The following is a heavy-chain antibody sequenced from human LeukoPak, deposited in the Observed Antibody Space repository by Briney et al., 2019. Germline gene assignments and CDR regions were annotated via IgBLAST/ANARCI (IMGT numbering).Heavy chain of an antibody. D-gene: IGHD2-21*02. V-gene: IGHV7-4-1*02. J-gene: IGHJ6*02. CDR2: INTNTGNP. CDR3: ARDLVPPSHGDCGGDCYFPYYYYGMDV. CDR1: GYTFTSYA. Sequence: ASVKVSCKASGYTFTSYAMNWVRQAPGQGLEWMGWINTNTGNPTCAQGFTGRFVFSLDTSVSTAYLQISSLKAEDTAVYYCARDLVPPSHGDCGGDCYFPYYYYGMDVWGQGTTVTVSS.